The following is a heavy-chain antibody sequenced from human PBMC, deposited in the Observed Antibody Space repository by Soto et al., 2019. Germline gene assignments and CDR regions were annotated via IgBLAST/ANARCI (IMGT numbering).Heavy chain of an antibody. CDR2: ISGSGGST. V-gene: IGHV3-23*01. D-gene: IGHD6-13*01. J-gene: IGHJ4*02. Sequence: EVQLLESGGGLVQPGGSLRLSCAAAGFTFSIYAMSWVRQAPGKGLEWVSAISGSGGSTYYADSVKGRFTISRDNSKKTMYLQMNRLRADDTAVYYCAKATRGGAATLIRDYWGQGTLVTVSS. CDR1: GFTFSIYA. CDR3: AKATRGGAATLIRDY.